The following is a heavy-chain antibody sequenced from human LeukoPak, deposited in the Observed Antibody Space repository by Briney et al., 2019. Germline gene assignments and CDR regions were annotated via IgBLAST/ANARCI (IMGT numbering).Heavy chain of an antibody. D-gene: IGHD1-14*01. J-gene: IGHJ6*02. CDR3: ARNTPSLTTYGMDV. V-gene: IGHV3-11*06. CDR1: GFTFSDYY. Sequence: GGSLRLSCAASGFTFSDYYMSWIRQAPGKGLEWVSYISSSSSYTNYADSVKGRFTISRDNAKNSLYLQMDSLRAEDTAVYYCARNTPSLTTYGMDVWGQGTTVTVSS. CDR2: ISSSSSYT.